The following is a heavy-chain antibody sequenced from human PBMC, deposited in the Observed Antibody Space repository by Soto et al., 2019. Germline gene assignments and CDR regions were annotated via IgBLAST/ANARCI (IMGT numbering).Heavy chain of an antibody. CDR3: ARFNWYFDL. CDR2: IYYSGSN. CDR1: GGSISSYY. J-gene: IGHJ2*01. Sequence: QVQLQESGPGLVKPSETLSLTCTVSGGSISSYYWSWIRQPPGKGLEWIGYIYYSGSNNYNPALKSRVTLSVDTSKDQFSLKLSSVTAADTAVYYCARFNWYFDLWGRGTLITVSS. V-gene: IGHV4-59*08.